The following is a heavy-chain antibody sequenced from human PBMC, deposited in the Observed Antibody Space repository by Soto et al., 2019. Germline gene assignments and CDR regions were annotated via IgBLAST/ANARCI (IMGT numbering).Heavy chain of an antibody. CDR1: GFTFSSYA. J-gene: IGHJ4*02. V-gene: IGHV3-23*01. D-gene: IGHD3-10*01. Sequence: GGSLRLSCAASGFTFSSYAMSWVRQAPGKGLEWVSAISGSGGGTYYADSVKGRFTISRDNSKNTLYLQMNSLRAEDTAVYYCAKVKVRGVIITRVFDYWGQGTLVTVSS. CDR2: ISGSGGGT. CDR3: AKVKVRGVIITRVFDY.